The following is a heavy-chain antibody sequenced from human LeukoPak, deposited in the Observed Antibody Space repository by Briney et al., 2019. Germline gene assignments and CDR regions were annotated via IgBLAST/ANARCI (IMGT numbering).Heavy chain of an antibody. J-gene: IGHJ4*02. Sequence: GGSLRLSSAASGFTFSSSWMSWVRQAPGKGLEWVANIKQDGSEKYYVDSVKGRFTISRDNAKNSLYLQMNSLRAEDTAVYYCARGSSSSWYGGGLFDYWGQGTLVTVSS. CDR3: ARGSSSSWYGGGLFDY. CDR1: GFTFSSSW. CDR2: IKQDGSEK. V-gene: IGHV3-7*04. D-gene: IGHD6-13*01.